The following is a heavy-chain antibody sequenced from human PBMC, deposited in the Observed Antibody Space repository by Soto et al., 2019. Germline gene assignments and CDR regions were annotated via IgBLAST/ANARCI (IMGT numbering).Heavy chain of an antibody. CDR1: GFTFSNAW. V-gene: IGHV3-15*01. CDR2: IKSKTDGGTT. CDR3: TKDPLKLVHFDY. D-gene: IGHD6-6*01. J-gene: IGHJ4*02. Sequence: PGGSLRLSCAASGFTFSNAWMSWVRQAPGKGLEWVGRIKSKTDGGTTDYAAPVKGRFTISRDDSKNTLYLQMNSLKTEDTAVYYCTKDPLKLVHFDYWGQGTLVTVSS.